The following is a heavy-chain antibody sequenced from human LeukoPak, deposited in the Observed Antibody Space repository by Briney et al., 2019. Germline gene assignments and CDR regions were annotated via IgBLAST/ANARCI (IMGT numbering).Heavy chain of an antibody. V-gene: IGHV3-53*01. J-gene: IGHJ4*02. CDR1: GFTFSSYS. Sequence: GGSLRLSCAASGFTFSSYSMNWVRQAPGKGLEWVSVIYSGGSTYYADSVKGRFTISRDNSKNTLYLQMNSLRAEDTAVYYCARSFDYWGQGTLVTVSS. CDR2: IYSGGST. CDR3: ARSFDY.